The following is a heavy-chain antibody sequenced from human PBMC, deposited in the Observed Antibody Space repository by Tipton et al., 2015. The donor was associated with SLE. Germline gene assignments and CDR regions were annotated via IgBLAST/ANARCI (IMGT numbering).Heavy chain of an antibody. V-gene: IGHV4-59*08. CDR1: GGSISSYY. CDR3: ARRLGSSGFDY. D-gene: IGHD3-22*01. J-gene: IGHJ4*02. Sequence: TLSLTCTVSGGSISSYYWSWIRQPPGKGLEWIGYIYYSGSTNYNPSLKSRVTIPVDTSKNQFSLKLSSVTAADTAVYYCARRLGSSGFDYWGQGTLVTVSS. CDR2: IYYSGST.